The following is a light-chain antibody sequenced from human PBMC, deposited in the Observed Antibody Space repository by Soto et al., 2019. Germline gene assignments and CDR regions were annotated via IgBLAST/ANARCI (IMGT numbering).Light chain of an antibody. V-gene: IGLV2-23*02. CDR3: CSHARGSTEL. Sequence: QSALTQPASVSGSPGQSITISCAGTSSEVGSYNLVSWYQQHPGKAPKLMISEVSKRPSGVSNRFSGSKSGNTASLTISGLQAEGEGDYHCCSHARGSTELLGGGT. CDR2: EVS. CDR1: SSEVGSYNL. J-gene: IGLJ3*02.